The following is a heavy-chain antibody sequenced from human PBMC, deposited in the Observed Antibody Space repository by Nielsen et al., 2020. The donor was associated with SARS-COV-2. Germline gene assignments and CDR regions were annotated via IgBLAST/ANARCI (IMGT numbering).Heavy chain of an antibody. V-gene: IGHV3-30*18. CDR2: ISYDGSNK. CDR1: GFTFSSYG. Sequence: GGSLRLSCAASGFTFSSYGMHWVRQAPGKGLEWVAVISYDGSNKYYADSVKGRFTISRDNSKNTLYLQMNSLRAEDTAVYYCAKSGSGSYYSYFDYWGQGTLVTVSS. J-gene: IGHJ4*02. D-gene: IGHD1-26*01. CDR3: AKSGSGSYYSYFDY.